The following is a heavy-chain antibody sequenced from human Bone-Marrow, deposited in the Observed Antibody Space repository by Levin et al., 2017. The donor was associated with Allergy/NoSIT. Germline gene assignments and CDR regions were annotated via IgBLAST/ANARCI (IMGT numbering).Heavy chain of an antibody. Sequence: ASVKVSCKASGYTFTSNGITWVRQAPGQGLEWMGWIGDYSGNTNYAQKLQGRVTMTTDTSTSTVYMELRSLRSDDTAVYYCARGGSIYGMDVWGQGTTVTVSS. CDR1: GYTFTSNG. CDR3: ARGGSIYGMDV. V-gene: IGHV1-18*01. D-gene: IGHD1-26*01. CDR2: IGDYSGNT. J-gene: IGHJ6*02.